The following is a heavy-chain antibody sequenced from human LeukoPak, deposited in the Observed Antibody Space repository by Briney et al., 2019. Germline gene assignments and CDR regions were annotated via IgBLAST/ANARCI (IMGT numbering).Heavy chain of an antibody. D-gene: IGHD6-25*01. CDR3: ARETIAAEVLLEN. J-gene: IGHJ4*02. CDR1: GYTFTGYY. V-gene: IGHV1-2*02. CDR2: INPNSGGT. Sequence: ASVKVSCKASGYTFTGYYMHWVRQAPGQGLEWMGWINPNSGGTNYAQKFQGRVTMTRDTAISTAYMELSRLRSDDTAVYYCARETIAAEVLLENWGQGTLVTVSS.